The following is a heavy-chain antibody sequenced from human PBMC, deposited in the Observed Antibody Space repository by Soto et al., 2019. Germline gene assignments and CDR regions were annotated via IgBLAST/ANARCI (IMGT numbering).Heavy chain of an antibody. CDR1: GFTFSSYA. CDR3: ARGRGGAISGYHFDY. D-gene: IGHD3-22*01. J-gene: IGHJ4*02. CDR2: ISYDGSNK. Sequence: PGGSLRLSCAASGFTFSSYAMHWVRQAPGKGLEWVAVISYDGSNKYYADSVKGRFTISRDNSKNTLYLQMNSLRAEDTAVYYCARGRGGAISGYHFDYWGQGTLVTVSS. V-gene: IGHV3-30*14.